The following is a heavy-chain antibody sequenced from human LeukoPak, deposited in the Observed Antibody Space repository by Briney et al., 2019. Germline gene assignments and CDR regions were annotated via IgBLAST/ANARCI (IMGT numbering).Heavy chain of an antibody. Sequence: GGSLRLSCAASGFPFNAYWMTWVRQAPGKGLEWVANIRQDGDTKYYVDSVKGRFTISRDNAMNSLYLQMNSLRAEDTAIYYCARSLPYGTTWYGRSGFWGQGTLVTVPS. CDR2: IRQDGDTK. CDR3: ARSLPYGTTWYGRSGF. J-gene: IGHJ4*02. V-gene: IGHV3-7*03. D-gene: IGHD6-13*01. CDR1: GFPFNAYW.